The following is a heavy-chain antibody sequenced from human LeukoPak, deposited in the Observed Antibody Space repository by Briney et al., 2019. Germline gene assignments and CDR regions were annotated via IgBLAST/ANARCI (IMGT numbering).Heavy chain of an antibody. D-gene: IGHD6-19*01. CDR1: GFTVSNSY. Sequence: GGSLRLSCAASGFTVSNSYMSWVRQAPGKGLEWVSVIYSGGTTYYADSVKGRFTISRDNSKNTLYLQMNSLRADDAAVYYCARDGASGLSYVYWGQGTPVTVSS. V-gene: IGHV3-53*01. J-gene: IGHJ4*02. CDR3: ARDGASGLSYVY. CDR2: IYSGGTT.